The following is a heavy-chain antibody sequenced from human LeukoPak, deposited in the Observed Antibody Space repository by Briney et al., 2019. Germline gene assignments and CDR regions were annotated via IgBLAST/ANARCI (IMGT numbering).Heavy chain of an antibody. CDR1: GGSISSYY. J-gene: IGHJ6*02. Sequence: SETLSLTCTVSGGSISSYYWSWIRQPPGKGLEWIGYIYYSGSTNYNPSLKSQVTISVDTSKNQFSLKLSSVTAADTAVYYCVGQGYCSGGSCYRVVYYYYYGMDVWGQGTTVTVSS. CDR2: IYYSGST. D-gene: IGHD2-15*01. CDR3: VGQGYCSGGSCYRVVYYYYYGMDV. V-gene: IGHV4-59*08.